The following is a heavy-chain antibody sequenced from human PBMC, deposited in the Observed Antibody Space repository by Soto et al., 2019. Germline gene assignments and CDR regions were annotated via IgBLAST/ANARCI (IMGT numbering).Heavy chain of an antibody. J-gene: IGHJ1*01. Sequence: PGGSLRLSCAASGFTFSSYSMNWVRQAPGKGLEWVSYISSSSSSTIYYADSVKGRFTISRDNAKNSLYLQMNSLRDEDTAVYYCARPYYGGNKAEYFQHWGQGTLVTVSS. CDR2: ISSSSSSTI. V-gene: IGHV3-48*02. CDR3: ARPYYGGNKAEYFQH. CDR1: GFTFSSYS. D-gene: IGHD4-17*01.